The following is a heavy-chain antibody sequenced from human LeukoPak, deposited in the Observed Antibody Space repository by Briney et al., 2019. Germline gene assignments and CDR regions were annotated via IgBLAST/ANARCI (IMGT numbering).Heavy chain of an antibody. CDR3: ARDEGSSGLGY. D-gene: IGHD6-6*01. CDR2: IYYSGST. J-gene: IGHJ4*02. Sequence: SSETLSLTCTVSGGSISSYYWSWIRQPPGKGLEWIGYIYYSGSTNYNPSLKSRVTISVDTSKNQFSLKLSSVTAADTAVYYCARDEGSSGLGYWGQGTLVTVSS. V-gene: IGHV4-59*01. CDR1: GGSISSYY.